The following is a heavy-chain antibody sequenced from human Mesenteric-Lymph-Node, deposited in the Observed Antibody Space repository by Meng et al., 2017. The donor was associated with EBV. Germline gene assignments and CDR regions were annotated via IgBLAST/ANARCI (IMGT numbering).Heavy chain of an antibody. CDR3: TRALGDSTGF. Sequence: EVQLVESGGVLVRPGGSLRLSCAASGFTFSSYGMNWVRQAPGKGLEWVSSISTSSSIYYADSVRGRFTISRDNAKNSLYLQMNSLRAEDTAVYYCTRALGDSTGFWGQGTLVTVSS. CDR1: GFTFSSYG. V-gene: IGHV3-21*02. CDR2: ISTSSSI. D-gene: IGHD3-16*01. J-gene: IGHJ4*02.